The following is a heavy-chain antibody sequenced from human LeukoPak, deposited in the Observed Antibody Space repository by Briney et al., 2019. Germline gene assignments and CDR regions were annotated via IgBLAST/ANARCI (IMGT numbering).Heavy chain of an antibody. CDR2: IYHSGNT. Sequence: SETLSLTCAVSGYSISSGNYWGWIRQPPGKGLEWIESIYHSGNTFHNPSLKSRVTISVDTSKNQFSLNLSSVTAADTAVYYCARSLGEYYDSSGYLDYWGQGTLVTVSS. CDR3: ARSLGEYYDSSGYLDY. CDR1: GYSISSGNY. D-gene: IGHD3-22*01. J-gene: IGHJ4*02. V-gene: IGHV4-38-2*01.